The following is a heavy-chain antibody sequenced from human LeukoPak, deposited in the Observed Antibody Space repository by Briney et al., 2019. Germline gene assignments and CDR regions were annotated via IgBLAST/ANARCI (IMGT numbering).Heavy chain of an antibody. Sequence: GGSLRLSCAASGFTFSSYSMNWVRQAPGKGLEWVSSISTGSSFIYYADSVKGRFTISRDIAKNSLYLQMNSLRAQDTAVYYCARTDYYDKSIDFWGQGTLVTVSS. CDR2: ISTGSSFI. J-gene: IGHJ4*02. V-gene: IGHV3-21*01. D-gene: IGHD3-22*01. CDR3: ARTDYYDKSIDF. CDR1: GFTFSSYS.